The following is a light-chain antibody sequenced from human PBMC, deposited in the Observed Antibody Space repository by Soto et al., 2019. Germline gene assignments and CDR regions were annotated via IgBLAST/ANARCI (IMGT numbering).Light chain of an antibody. CDR3: SSYSDTNTYV. V-gene: IGLV2-14*01. CDR1: SSDVGGYKY. CDR2: EVS. J-gene: IGLJ1*01. Sequence: QSVLTQPASVSGSPGQSITISCSGTSSDVGGYKYVSWYQQHPGKAPKLMIYEVSYRPSGVSNRFSGSKSGNTASLTISGLQAEDEADYYCSSYSDTNTYVFGSGTKLTVL.